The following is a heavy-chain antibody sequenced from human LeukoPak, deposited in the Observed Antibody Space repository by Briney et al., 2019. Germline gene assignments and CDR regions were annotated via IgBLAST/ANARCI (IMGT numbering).Heavy chain of an antibody. Sequence: GGSLRLSCAASGFTVSSSHMTWVRQAVGKGLEWVSSIYSGGDTSYADSVKGRFTISRDNSKNTLYLQMNSLRAEDTAVYYCARVHNYVFDYWGQGTLVTVSS. CDR1: GFTVSSSH. J-gene: IGHJ4*02. V-gene: IGHV3-53*01. D-gene: IGHD3-10*02. CDR2: IYSGGDT. CDR3: ARVHNYVFDY.